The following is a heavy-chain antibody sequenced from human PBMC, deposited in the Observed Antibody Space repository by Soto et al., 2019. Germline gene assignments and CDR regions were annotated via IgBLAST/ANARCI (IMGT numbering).Heavy chain of an antibody. Sequence: SETLSLTCTVSGGSVSSGSYYWSWIRQPPGKGLEWIGYIYYSGSTNYNPSLKSRVTISVDTSKNQFSLKLSSVTAADTAVYYCARRVVGATISLLDYWGQGTLVTVSS. V-gene: IGHV4-61*01. CDR1: GGSVSSGSYY. D-gene: IGHD1-26*01. CDR2: IYYSGST. J-gene: IGHJ4*02. CDR3: ARRVVGATISLLDY.